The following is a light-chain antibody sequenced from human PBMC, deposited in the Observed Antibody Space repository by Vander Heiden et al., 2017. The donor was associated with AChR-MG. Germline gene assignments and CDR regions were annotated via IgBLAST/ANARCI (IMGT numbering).Light chain of an antibody. CDR1: QSVGSF. V-gene: IGKV3-11*01. CDR2: DAS. J-gene: IGKJ4*01. Sequence: EIVLTQYPATLSLSPGERATLSCRASQSVGSFLAWYQQKIGQAPRLLIYDASSRITGIPARFSGSGSGTDFTLTINSLEPEDFAVYYCQQRGNWPLTFGGGTKVEIK. CDR3: QQRGNWPLT.